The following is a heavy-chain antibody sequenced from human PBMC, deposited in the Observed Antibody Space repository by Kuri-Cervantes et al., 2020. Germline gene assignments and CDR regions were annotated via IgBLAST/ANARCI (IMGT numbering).Heavy chain of an antibody. Sequence: SETLSLTCTVSGGSMISGDYYWSWIRQTPGKGLEWIGFIYYNGITYYNPSLKSRVIISVDTSKNQFSLKLSSVTAADTAVYYCARDRPITYYYGSGSYKGIDPWGQGTLVTVSS. CDR1: GGSMISGDYY. J-gene: IGHJ5*02. CDR2: IYYNGIT. D-gene: IGHD3-10*01. V-gene: IGHV4-30-4*01. CDR3: ARDRPITYYYGSGSYKGIDP.